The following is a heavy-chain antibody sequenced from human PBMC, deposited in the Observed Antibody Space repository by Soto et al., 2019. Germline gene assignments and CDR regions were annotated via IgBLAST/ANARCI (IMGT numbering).Heavy chain of an antibody. CDR2: ISYSGNT. Sequence: SETLSLTCSVFGDSFSTYLWSWLRQPPGKGLEWIGFISYSGNTNYNPSLKSRVSISVDTSKNQFSLMLTSVTAADTAVYYCARDGGIVGVNTYFDYWGQGTLVT. V-gene: IGHV4-59*01. D-gene: IGHD1-26*01. J-gene: IGHJ4*02. CDR1: GDSFSTYL. CDR3: ARDGGIVGVNTYFDY.